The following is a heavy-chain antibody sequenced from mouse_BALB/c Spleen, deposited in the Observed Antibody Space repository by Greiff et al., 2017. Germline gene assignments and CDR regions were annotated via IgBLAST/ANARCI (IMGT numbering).Heavy chain of an antibody. J-gene: IGHJ3*01. Sequence: EVQLQQSGAELVKPGASVKLSCTASGFNIKDTYMHWVKQRPEQGLEWIGRIDPANGNTKYDPKFQGKATITADTSSNTAYLQLSSLTSEDTAVYYCARTGGYDLWFAYWGQGTLVTVSA. D-gene: IGHD2-2*01. CDR1: GFNIKDTY. CDR3: ARTGGYDLWFAY. CDR2: IDPANGNT. V-gene: IGHV14-3*02.